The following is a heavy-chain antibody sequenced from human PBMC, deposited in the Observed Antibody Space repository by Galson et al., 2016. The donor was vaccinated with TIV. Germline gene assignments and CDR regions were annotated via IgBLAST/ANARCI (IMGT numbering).Heavy chain of an antibody. V-gene: IGHV1-69*10. Sequence: SVKVSCKASANTFISYAITWVRQAPGQGLEWMGGINLLFGIATYAEKFQGRVTITADTSTRPAYMELSNLRSEDTAMYYCARGPNYYHSYMDVWGKGTTVTVSS. CDR2: INLLFGIA. CDR3: ARGPNYYHSYMDV. D-gene: IGHD3-16*01. J-gene: IGHJ6*03. CDR1: ANTFISYA.